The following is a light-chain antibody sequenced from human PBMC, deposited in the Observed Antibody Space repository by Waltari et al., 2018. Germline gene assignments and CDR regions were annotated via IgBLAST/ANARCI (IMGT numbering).Light chain of an antibody. V-gene: IGLV2-8*01. CDR2: DVS. Sequence: QSALTQPPSASGSPGQSVAISCTGTSSDVGPYNHVSWYQQHPGNAPELMIFDVSKRPSGVPDRFSGSKSGNTASLTVSGLQATDEADYYCSSYAGSSNWVFGGGTKLIVL. CDR3: SSYAGSSNWV. J-gene: IGLJ3*02. CDR1: SSDVGPYNH.